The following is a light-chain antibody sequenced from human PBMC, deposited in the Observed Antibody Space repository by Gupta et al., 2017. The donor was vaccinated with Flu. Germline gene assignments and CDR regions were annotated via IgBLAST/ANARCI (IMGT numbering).Light chain of an antibody. CDR3: QVWDDTFV. J-gene: IGLJ2*01. CDR1: NIDVKS. CDR2: DDR. Sequence: VVPGETARISLGVKNIDVKSVHWYPLRPGQATICVICDDRDRPAGIPDRFSCSNSATMATLTITGVEAGEYSYYFCQVWDDTFVFGGGTKLTVL. V-gene: IGLV3-21*02.